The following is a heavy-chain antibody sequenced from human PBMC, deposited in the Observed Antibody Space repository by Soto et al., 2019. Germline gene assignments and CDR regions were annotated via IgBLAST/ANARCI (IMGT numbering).Heavy chain of an antibody. Sequence: PGGSLRLSCGGSGFTFSSYAMSWVRQAPGKGLEWVSGVTGSGESAYYADSVKGRFSISRDNSKKTLYLQMESLRAEDTAVYFCAKDQWFYDNVWGSLRYPYYFDLWGQRTLVTSPQ. CDR2: VTGSGESA. J-gene: IGHJ4*02. D-gene: IGHD3-16*01. V-gene: IGHV3-23*01. CDR3: AKDQWFYDNVWGSLRYPYYFDL. CDR1: GFTFSSYA.